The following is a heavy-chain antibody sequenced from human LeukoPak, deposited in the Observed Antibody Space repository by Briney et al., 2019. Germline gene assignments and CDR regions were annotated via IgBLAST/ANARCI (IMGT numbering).Heavy chain of an antibody. Sequence: PGGSLRLSCAASGFTFSPYAMHWVRLAPGKGLEWVAVIRFDGTTKYYAVSVKGRFTISRDNSQNTLSLQMDSLRPEDTAVYYCARNTGSHLGRGDSWGQGTLVTVSS. J-gene: IGHJ4*02. D-gene: IGHD1-26*01. V-gene: IGHV3-30*04. CDR3: ARNTGSHLGRGDS. CDR2: IRFDGTTK. CDR1: GFTFSPYA.